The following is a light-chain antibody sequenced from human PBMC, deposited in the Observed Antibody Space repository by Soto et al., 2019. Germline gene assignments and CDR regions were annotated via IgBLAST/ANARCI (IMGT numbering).Light chain of an antibody. Sequence: QSALTRPASVSGSPGQSITISCTGTSSDVGGYNYVSWYQQHPGKAPKLMIYEVNNRPSRVSNRFSGSTSGNTASLTISGLQSEDEADYYCSSYTSSSTYVFGTGTKVTVL. CDR1: SSDVGGYNY. CDR3: SSYTSSSTYV. V-gene: IGLV2-14*01. CDR2: EVN. J-gene: IGLJ1*01.